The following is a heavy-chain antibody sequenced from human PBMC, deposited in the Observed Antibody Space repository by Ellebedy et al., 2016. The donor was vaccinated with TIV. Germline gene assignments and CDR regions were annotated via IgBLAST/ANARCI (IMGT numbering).Heavy chain of an antibody. V-gene: IGHV3-23*01. CDR1: GFTFSSYA. CDR2: ISGSGGSS. D-gene: IGHD6-19*01. Sequence: GGSLRLSCAASGFTFSSYAMNWVRQAPGKGLEWVSVISGSGGSSYYADSVKGRFTISRDNSKNTLYLQMNSLRAEDTAVYFCVRAGWYNFEYWGQGTLVTVSS. CDR3: VRAGWYNFEY. J-gene: IGHJ4*02.